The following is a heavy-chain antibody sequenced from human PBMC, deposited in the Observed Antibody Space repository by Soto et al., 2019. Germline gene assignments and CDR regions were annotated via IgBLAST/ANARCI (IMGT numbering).Heavy chain of an antibody. V-gene: IGHV1-18*01. CDR2: ISAYNGNT. CDR1: GYTFTSYG. Sequence: ASVKVSCKASGYTFTSYGISWVRQAPGQGLEWMGWISAYNGNTNYAQKLQGRVTMTTDTSTSTAYMELRSLRSDDTAVYYCASNPAGRDPYYFEYWGQGTLVTVPQ. CDR3: ASNPAGRDPYYFEY. J-gene: IGHJ4*02. D-gene: IGHD6-13*01.